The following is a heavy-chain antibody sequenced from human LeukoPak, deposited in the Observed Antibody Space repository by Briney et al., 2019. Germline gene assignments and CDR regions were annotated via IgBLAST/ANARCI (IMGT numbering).Heavy chain of an antibody. Sequence: GGSLRLSCAASGFTFSSCGMSWVRQAPGKGLEWVAVISYDGTNKYYADSVKGRFAISRDNSKNTLYLQMNSLRAEDTAVYYCAGGYSHFDYWGQGTLVTASS. V-gene: IGHV3-30*03. J-gene: IGHJ4*02. CDR2: ISYDGTNK. D-gene: IGHD5-18*01. CDR1: GFTFSSCG. CDR3: AGGYSHFDY.